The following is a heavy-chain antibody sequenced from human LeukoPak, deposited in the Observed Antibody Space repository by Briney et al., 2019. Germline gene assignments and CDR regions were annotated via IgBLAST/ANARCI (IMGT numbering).Heavy chain of an antibody. CDR2: VGTAGDT. D-gene: IGHD6-19*01. CDR1: GFTFSNYD. J-gene: IGHJ4*02. V-gene: IGHV3-13*01. CDR3: ARSPRGSSGWSFYFDY. Sequence: GGSLRLSCAASGFTFSNYDMQWVRQAAGKGLEWVSSVGTAGDTYYAGPVKGRFTISRENAKNSLYLQMNSLRAGDTAMYYCARSPRGSSGWSFYFDYWGQGTLVTVSS.